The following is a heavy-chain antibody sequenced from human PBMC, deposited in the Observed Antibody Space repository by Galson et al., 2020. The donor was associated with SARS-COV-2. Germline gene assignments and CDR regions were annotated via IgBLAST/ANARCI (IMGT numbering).Heavy chain of an antibody. D-gene: IGHD1-1*01. Sequence: GGSLRLSCAASGFVFSGSALHWVRQASGRGLEWVGRIRSKANNYATAYGASVKDRFTIFRDDSKNTPYVGMHNLKTEDTAVYCCTRCVEGANYLGYGGQGALVTVSS. V-gene: IGHV3-73*01. CDR1: GFVFSGSA. CDR2: IRSKANNYAT. J-gene: IGHJ4*02. CDR3: TRCVEGANYLGY.